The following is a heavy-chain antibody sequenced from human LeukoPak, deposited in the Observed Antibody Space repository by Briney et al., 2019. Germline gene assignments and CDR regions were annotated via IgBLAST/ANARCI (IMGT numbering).Heavy chain of an antibody. CDR2: ISSSGSTI. J-gene: IGHJ4*02. CDR3: AKDIGSYGSGTHLDY. CDR1: GFTFSSYE. D-gene: IGHD3-10*01. Sequence: GGSLRLSCAASGFTFSSYEMNWVRQAPGKGLEWVSYISSSGSTIYYADSVKGRFTISRDNAKNSLYLQMNSLRAEDTALYYCAKDIGSYGSGTHLDYWGQGTLVTVSS. V-gene: IGHV3-48*03.